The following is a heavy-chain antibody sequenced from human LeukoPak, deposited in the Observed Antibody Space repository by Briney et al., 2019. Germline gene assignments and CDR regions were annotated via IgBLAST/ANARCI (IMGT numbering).Heavy chain of an antibody. D-gene: IGHD6-19*01. CDR1: GFTFSSYA. CDR3: AKTTVGYSSGRYPGWPADC. CDR2: ISGSGGST. J-gene: IGHJ4*02. V-gene: IGHV3-23*01. Sequence: GGSLRLSCAASGFTFSSYAMSWVRQAPGKGLEWVSAISGSGGSTYYADSVKGRFTISRDNSKNTVYLQMNSLTADDTAIYYCAKTTVGYSSGRYPGWPADCWGQGTLVTVSS.